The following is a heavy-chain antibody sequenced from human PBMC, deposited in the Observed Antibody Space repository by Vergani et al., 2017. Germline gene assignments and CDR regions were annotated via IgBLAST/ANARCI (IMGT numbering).Heavy chain of an antibody. Sequence: QLQLQESGPGLVKPSETLSLTCSVSGASIDRSENYWGWIRQPPGKGLEWIGSVIYSGNTNYDPSLKSRVTISIDTSKNQFSLKLNSVTAADTAVYYCAIRTYYDFRFDFWGQGILVTVSS. CDR2: VIYSGNT. CDR1: GASIDRSENY. D-gene: IGHD3-3*01. CDR3: AIRTYYDFRFDF. J-gene: IGHJ5*01. V-gene: IGHV4-39*01.